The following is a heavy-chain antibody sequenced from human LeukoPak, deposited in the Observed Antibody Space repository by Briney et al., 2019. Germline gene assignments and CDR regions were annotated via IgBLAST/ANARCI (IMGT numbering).Heavy chain of an antibody. Sequence: SETLSLTCTVSGGSISSYYWSWIRQPPGKGLEWNGYIYYSGSTNYNPSLKSRVTISVDTSKNQFSLKLSSVTAADTAVYYCARQADYYDSSGYYYYYGMDVWGQGTTVTVSS. CDR1: GGSISSYY. CDR2: IYYSGST. V-gene: IGHV4-59*08. CDR3: ARQADYYDSSGYYYYYGMDV. J-gene: IGHJ6*02. D-gene: IGHD3-22*01.